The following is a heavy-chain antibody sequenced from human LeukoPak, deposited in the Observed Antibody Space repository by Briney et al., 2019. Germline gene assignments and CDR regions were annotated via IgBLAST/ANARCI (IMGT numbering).Heavy chain of an antibody. CDR3: TTGWDAFDI. CDR2: ISGSGGST. V-gene: IGHV3-23*01. Sequence: GGSLRLSCAASGFTFSSYAMSWVRQAPGKGLEWVSAISGSGGSTYYADSVKGRFTISRDNSKNTLYLQMNSLKTEDTAVYYCTTGWDAFDIWGQGTMVTVSS. J-gene: IGHJ3*02. D-gene: IGHD6-13*01. CDR1: GFTFSSYA.